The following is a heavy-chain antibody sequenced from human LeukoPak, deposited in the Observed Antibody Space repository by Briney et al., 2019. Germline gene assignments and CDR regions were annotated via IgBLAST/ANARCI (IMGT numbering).Heavy chain of an antibody. CDR3: ANLLYSDSDNDY. V-gene: IGHV3-23*01. D-gene: IGHD5-12*01. CDR1: GFTFSSHG. Sequence: GGSLRLSCAASGFTFSSHGMNWVRQAPGKGLEWVSHISAGEPVIYVADSVKGRFTISRDNSKNTLYRQMNSLRAEDTAVYYCANLLYSDSDNDYWGQGTLVAVSS. CDR2: ISAGEPVI. J-gene: IGHJ4*02.